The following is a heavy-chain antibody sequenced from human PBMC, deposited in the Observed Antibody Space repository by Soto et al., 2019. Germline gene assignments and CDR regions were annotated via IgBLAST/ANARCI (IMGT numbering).Heavy chain of an antibody. D-gene: IGHD3-10*01. CDR2: ISSSGSTA. CDR3: TRAAWFPYLSFY. Sequence: PGGSLRLSCAASGFTFSRFELHWIRQAPGKGLEWISYISSSGSTAYYASSVEGRFTISRDNANNSVYLQMDSLRAEDTALYYCTRAAWFPYLSFYWGQGALVTVSS. V-gene: IGHV3-48*03. CDR1: GFTFSRFE. J-gene: IGHJ4*02.